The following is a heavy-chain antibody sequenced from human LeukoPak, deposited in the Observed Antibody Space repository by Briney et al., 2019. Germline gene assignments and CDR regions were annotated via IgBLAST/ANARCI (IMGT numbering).Heavy chain of an antibody. J-gene: IGHJ4*02. CDR3: AEDLRF. CDR2: ISGSGITT. V-gene: IGHV3-23*01. Sequence: GGSLRLSCAGSGFTFSSYAVSWVRQAPGKGLEWVSAISGSGITTYYADSVKGRFAISRDNSRNTLYLQMSSLSAEDTAVYFCAEDLRFGGQGTLVTVSS. D-gene: IGHD3-3*01. CDR1: GFTFSSYA.